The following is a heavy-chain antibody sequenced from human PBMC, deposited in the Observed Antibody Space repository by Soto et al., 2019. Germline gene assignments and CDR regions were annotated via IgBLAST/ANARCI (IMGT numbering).Heavy chain of an antibody. J-gene: IGHJ4*02. CDR1: GVSMSSSSYY. CDR2: IYYGGSS. CDR3: ARHGSY. Sequence: SETLSLTCTVSGVSMSSSSYYWGWFRQPPGKGLEWIGTIYYGGSSYSNPSLKSRVTISLDTSKNQFSLTLTSVTAADTAVYYCARHGSYWGQGTLVTVSS. V-gene: IGHV4-39*01.